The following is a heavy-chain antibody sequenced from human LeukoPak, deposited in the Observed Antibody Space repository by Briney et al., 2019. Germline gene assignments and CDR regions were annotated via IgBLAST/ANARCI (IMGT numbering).Heavy chain of an antibody. J-gene: IGHJ4*02. Sequence: GGSLRLSCAASGFTVSSNYMSWVRQAPGKGLEWVSVIYSGGSTYYADSVKGRFTISRDNSKNTLYLQMNSLRAEDTAVYYCAKLKAVTPFAFDHWGQGTLVTVSS. CDR1: GFTVSSNY. V-gene: IGHV3-53*01. CDR3: AKLKAVTPFAFDH. D-gene: IGHD1-14*01. CDR2: IYSGGST.